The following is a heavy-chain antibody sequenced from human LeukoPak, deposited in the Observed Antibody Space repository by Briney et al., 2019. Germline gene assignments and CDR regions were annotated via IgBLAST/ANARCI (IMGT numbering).Heavy chain of an antibody. J-gene: IGHJ3*02. D-gene: IGHD3-22*01. Sequence: PSETLSLTCTVSGGSISSYYWSWTRQPPGKGLEWIGYIYYSGSTNYNPSLKSRVTISVDTSKNQFSLKLSSVPAADTAVSYCARGHYYYDSSGYYYGAFDIWGQGTMVTVSS. CDR1: GGSISSYY. CDR2: IYYSGST. CDR3: ARGHYYYDSSGYYYGAFDI. V-gene: IGHV4-59*01.